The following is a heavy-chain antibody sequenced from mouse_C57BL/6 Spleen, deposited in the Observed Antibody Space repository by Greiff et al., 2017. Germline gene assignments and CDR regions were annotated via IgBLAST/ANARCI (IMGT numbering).Heavy chain of an antibody. J-gene: IGHJ1*03. CDR1: GFTFSDYY. Sequence: EVKVEESEGGLVQPGSSMKLSCTASGFTFSDYYMAWVRQVPEKGLEWVANINYDGSSTYYLDSLKSRFIISRDNAKNILYLQMSSLKSEDTATYYCAIDYYGTWWYFDVWGTGTTVTVSS. CDR3: AIDYYGTWWYFDV. CDR2: INYDGSST. V-gene: IGHV5-16*01. D-gene: IGHD1-1*01.